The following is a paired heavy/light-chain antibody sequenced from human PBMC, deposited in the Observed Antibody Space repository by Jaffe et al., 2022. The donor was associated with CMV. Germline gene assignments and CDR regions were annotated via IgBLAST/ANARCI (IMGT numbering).Heavy chain of an antibody. V-gene: IGHV4-39*01. J-gene: IGHJ6*03. CDR2: IYYSGTT. Sequence: QLQLQESGPGLVKPSETLSLTCSVSGGSVASSSYYWGWIRQPPGKGLEWIGAIYYSGTTYYNPSLKSRVSISVDPSQDRYSLNLISVTAADTAVYYCARQRGTRPRDYYYMDVWGKGATVTVSS. CDR1: GGSVASSSYY. CDR3: ARQRGTRPRDYYYMDV. D-gene: IGHD1-26*01.
Light chain of an antibody. Sequence: EIVLTQSPGTLSLSPGESATLSCRASQSVTNRYLAWYQQRPGQAPRLLIYGASSRATGIPDRFSGSGSGTEFTLTISRLEPEDFAVYYCQQFTPSPRNSVGQGTNTFGQGTKLEIK. CDR3: QQFTPSPRNSVGQGTNT. CDR2: GAS. V-gene: IGKV3-20*01. CDR1: QSVTNRY. J-gene: IGKJ2*01.